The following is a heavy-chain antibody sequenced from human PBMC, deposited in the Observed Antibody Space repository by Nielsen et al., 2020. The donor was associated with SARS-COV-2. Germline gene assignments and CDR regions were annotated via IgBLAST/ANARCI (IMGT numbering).Heavy chain of an antibody. Sequence: SVKVSCKASGGTFSSYAISWVRQAPGQGLEWMGGIIPIFGTANYAQKFQGRVTITADKSTSTAYMELSSLRSEDTAVYYCARGSLRVSSGLPSPQGYWGQGTLVTVSS. J-gene: IGHJ4*02. D-gene: IGHD6-19*01. CDR2: IIPIFGTA. V-gene: IGHV1-69*06. CDR1: GGTFSSYA. CDR3: ARGSLRVSSGLPSPQGY.